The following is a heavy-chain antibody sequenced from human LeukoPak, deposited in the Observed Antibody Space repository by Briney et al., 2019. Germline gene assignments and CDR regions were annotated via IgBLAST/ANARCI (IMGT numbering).Heavy chain of an antibody. CDR2: IIPILGIA. J-gene: IGHJ4*02. Sequence: GASVKVSCKASGGTSSSYAISWVRQAPGQGLEWMGRIIPILGIANYAQKFQGRVTITADKSTSTAYMELSSLRSEDTAVYYCAREVSYATGYDYWGQGTLVTVSS. CDR1: GGTSSSYA. D-gene: IGHD1-26*01. V-gene: IGHV1-69*04. CDR3: AREVSYATGYDY.